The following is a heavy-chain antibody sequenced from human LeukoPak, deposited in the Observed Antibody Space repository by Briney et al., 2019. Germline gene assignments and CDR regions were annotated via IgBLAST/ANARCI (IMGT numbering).Heavy chain of an antibody. CDR2: IYYSGST. Sequence: SETLSLTCTVSGGSISSSSYYWGWIRQPPGKGLEWIGSIYYSGSTYYNPSLKSRVTISVDTSKNQFSLKLSSVTAADTAVYYCARLGYCSSTSCHLVHDYWGQGTLVTVSS. CDR3: ARLGYCSSTSCHLVHDY. CDR1: GGSISSSSYY. J-gene: IGHJ4*02. V-gene: IGHV4-39*01. D-gene: IGHD2-2*01.